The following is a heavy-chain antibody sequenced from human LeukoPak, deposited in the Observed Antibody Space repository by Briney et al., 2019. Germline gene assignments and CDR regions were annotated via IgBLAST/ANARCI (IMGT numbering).Heavy chain of an antibody. CDR3: ATSESQTRFDY. J-gene: IGHJ4*02. CDR1: GYIFTTHW. V-gene: IGHV5-51*01. CDR2: IFPGDSET. Sequence: GESLQISCKGSGYIFTTHWIGWVRQLPGKGLEWMGLIFPGDSETIYSPSLQGQVTISADKSINTTYLRWSSLKASDTAMYYCATSESQTRFDYWGQGTLVTVSS. D-gene: IGHD1/OR15-1a*01.